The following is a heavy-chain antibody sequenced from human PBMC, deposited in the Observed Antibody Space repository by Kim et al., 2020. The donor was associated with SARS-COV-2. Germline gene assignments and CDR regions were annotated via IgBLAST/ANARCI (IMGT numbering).Heavy chain of an antibody. CDR3: ARVKEAVAGDGFDY. D-gene: IGHD6-19*01. V-gene: IGHV3-21*01. J-gene: IGHJ4*02. Sequence: GGSLRLSCAASGFTFSSYSMNWVRQAPGKGLEWVSSISSSSSYIYYADSVKGRFTISRDNAKNSLYLQMNSLRAEDTAVYYCARVKEAVAGDGFDYWGQGTLVTVSS. CDR2: ISSSSSYI. CDR1: GFTFSSYS.